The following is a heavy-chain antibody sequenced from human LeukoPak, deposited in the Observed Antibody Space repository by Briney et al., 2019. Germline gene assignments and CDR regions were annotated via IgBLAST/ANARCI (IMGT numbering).Heavy chain of an antibody. CDR1: GGATSRDY. D-gene: IGHD6-13*01. J-gene: IGHJ4*02. V-gene: IGHV4-4*07. CDR3: ATKIMSSSWSYYFDY. CDR2: IYNSGST. Sequence: PSGTLSLTCAVSGGATSRDYWGWIWQPAGEGLEWVGRIYNSGSTNYNPSLKSRITMSVDTSKNQFSLKLSSVTAADTAVYYCATKIMSSSWSYYFDYWGQGTLVTVSS.